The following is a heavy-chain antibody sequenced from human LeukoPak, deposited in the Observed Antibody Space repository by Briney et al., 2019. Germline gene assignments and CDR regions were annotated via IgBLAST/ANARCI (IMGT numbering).Heavy chain of an antibody. CDR3: AKHVGWYSSRGPDY. J-gene: IGHJ4*02. CDR2: ISGSGGST. D-gene: IGHD1-26*01. Sequence: PGGSLRLSCAASGFTFSSYAMSWVRQAPGRGLEWVSAISGSGGSTYYADSVKGRFTISRDNSKNTLYLQMNSLRAEDTAVYYCAKHVGWYSSRGPDYWGQGTLVTVSS. V-gene: IGHV3-23*01. CDR1: GFTFSSYA.